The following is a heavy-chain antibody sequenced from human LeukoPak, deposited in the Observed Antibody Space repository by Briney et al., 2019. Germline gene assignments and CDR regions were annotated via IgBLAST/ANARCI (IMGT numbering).Heavy chain of an antibody. J-gene: IGHJ5*02. V-gene: IGHV3-73*01. Sequence: GGSLRLSCAASGFTFSGSAMHWVRQASGKGLEWVGRIRSKANSYATAYAASVKGRFTISRDDSKNTAYLQMNSLKTEDTAVYYCTPSLYGDYLNWFDPWGQGTLVTVSS. CDR1: GFTFSGSA. CDR2: IRSKANSYAT. D-gene: IGHD4-17*01. CDR3: TPSLYGDYLNWFDP.